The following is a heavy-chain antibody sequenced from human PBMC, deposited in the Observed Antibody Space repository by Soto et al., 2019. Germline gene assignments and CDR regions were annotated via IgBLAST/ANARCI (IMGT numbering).Heavy chain of an antibody. J-gene: IGHJ6*02. Sequence: GGSLRLSCAASGFTFSDYYMSWIRQAPGKGLEWVSYISSSSTYTNYADPVKGRFTISRDNAKNSLYLQMNSLRAEDTAVYYCASDRSSGWSQFYYYGMDVWGQGTTVTVSS. CDR1: GFTFSDYY. CDR3: ASDRSSGWSQFYYYGMDV. CDR2: ISSSSTYT. D-gene: IGHD6-19*01. V-gene: IGHV3-11*06.